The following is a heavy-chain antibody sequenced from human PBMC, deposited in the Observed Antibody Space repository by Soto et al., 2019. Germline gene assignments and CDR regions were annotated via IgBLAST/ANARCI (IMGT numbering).Heavy chain of an antibody. J-gene: IGHJ6*02. D-gene: IGHD5-12*01. CDR1: GITLSSYG. Sequence: QVQLVESGGGVVQPGRSLRLSCVASGITLSSYGMHWVRQAPGKGLEWVAVISYDASNKYYADSVKGRFTISRDISRNTLFLQMDSLRAEDTAVYYCAKVGYSGYDIYYYTYGMDVWGQGTTVTASS. CDR2: ISYDASNK. CDR3: AKVGYSGYDIYYYTYGMDV. V-gene: IGHV3-30*18.